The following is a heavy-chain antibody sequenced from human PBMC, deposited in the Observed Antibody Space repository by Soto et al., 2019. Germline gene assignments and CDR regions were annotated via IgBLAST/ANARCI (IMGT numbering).Heavy chain of an antibody. CDR1: GGSISSGDYY. V-gene: IGHV4-4*02. D-gene: IGHD3-3*01. Sequence: SETLSLTCTVSGGSISSGDYYWSWVRQPPGKGLEWIGEIYHSGSTNYNPSLKSRVTISVDKSKDQFSLKLSSVTAADTAVYYCARCVWSGYPDTHYYYYGMDVWGQGTTVTVSS. CDR2: IYHSGST. J-gene: IGHJ6*02. CDR3: ARCVWSGYPDTHYYYYGMDV.